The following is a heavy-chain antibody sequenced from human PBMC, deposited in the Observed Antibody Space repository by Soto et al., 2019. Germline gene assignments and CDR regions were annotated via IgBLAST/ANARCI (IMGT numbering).Heavy chain of an antibody. J-gene: IGHJ4*02. CDR3: ASEVAATACFDC. CDR1: GFTFTNYG. CDR2: ISYDGSND. Sequence: QVQLVESGGGVVQPGRFLRLSCAASGFTFTNYGMHWVRQAPGKGLEWVAVISYDGSNDYYADSVKGRFIISRDSSKNTLYLQMDSLRAENPLRYYSASEVAATACFDCWGQGTLVTVSS. V-gene: IGHV3-33*01. D-gene: IGHD2-15*01.